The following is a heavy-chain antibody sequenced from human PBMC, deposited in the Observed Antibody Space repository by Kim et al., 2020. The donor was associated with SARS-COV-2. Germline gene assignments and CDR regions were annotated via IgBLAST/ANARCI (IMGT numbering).Heavy chain of an antibody. J-gene: IGHJ4*02. V-gene: IGHV3-9*01. D-gene: IGHD5-12*01. Sequence: GGSLRLSCAASGFTFDDYAMHWVRQAPGKGLEWVSGISWNSGSIGYADSVKGRFTISRDNAKNSLYLQMNSLRAEDTALYYCAKDLVLGGNGGFDYWGQGTLVTVSS. CDR1: GFTFDDYA. CDR3: AKDLVLGGNGGFDY. CDR2: ISWNSGSI.